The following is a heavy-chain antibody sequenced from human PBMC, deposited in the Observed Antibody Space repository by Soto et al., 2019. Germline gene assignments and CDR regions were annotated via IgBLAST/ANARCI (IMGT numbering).Heavy chain of an antibody. CDR1: GGSISSGDYY. Sequence: SETLSLTCTVSGGSISSGDYYWSWIRQPPGKGLEWIGYIYYSGSTYYNPSLKSRVTISVDTSKNQFSLKLSSVTAADTAVYYCARAELVGATDYWGQGTLVTVSS. CDR3: ARAELVGATDY. J-gene: IGHJ4*02. V-gene: IGHV4-30-4*01. D-gene: IGHD1-26*01. CDR2: IYYSGST.